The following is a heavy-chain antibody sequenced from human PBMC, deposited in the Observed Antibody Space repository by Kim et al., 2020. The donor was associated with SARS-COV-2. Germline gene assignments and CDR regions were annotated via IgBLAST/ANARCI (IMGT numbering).Heavy chain of an antibody. Sequence: TCDGDSVKGRFTISRDNSKNTLYLQMNSLRAEDTAVYYCGKVSWGGLDDYWCQGTLDTVCS. D-gene: IGHD6-13*01. V-gene: IGHV3-23*01. J-gene: IGHJ4*02. CDR2: T. CDR3: GKVSWGGLDDY.